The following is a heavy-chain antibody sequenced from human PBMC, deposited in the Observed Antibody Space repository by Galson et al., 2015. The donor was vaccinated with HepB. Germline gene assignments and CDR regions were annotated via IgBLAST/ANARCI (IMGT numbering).Heavy chain of an antibody. CDR1: GFTFSSYA. V-gene: IGHV3-23*01. J-gene: IGHJ6*02. CDR3: GRSTVGATSEGYYYYYGMDV. Sequence: SLRLSCAASGFTFSSYAMSWVRQAPGKGLEWVSAISGSGGSTYYADSVKGRFTISRDNSKNTLYLQMNSLRAEDTAVYYCGRSTVGATSEGYYYYYGMDVWGQGTTVTVSS. CDR2: ISGSGGST. D-gene: IGHD1-26*01.